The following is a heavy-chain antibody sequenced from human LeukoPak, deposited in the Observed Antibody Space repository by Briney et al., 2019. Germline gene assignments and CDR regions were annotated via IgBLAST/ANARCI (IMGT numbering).Heavy chain of an antibody. V-gene: IGHV4-61*02. CDR1: GDSITSGIHY. D-gene: IGHD2-21*02. CDR3: ARMTSYYYYMDV. Sequence: SETLSLTCTVSGDSITSGIHYWSWFRQPAGKGLEWIGRIYTSGSTNYNPSLKSRVTISLDTSKNQISLNLSSVIAADTAVYYCARMTSYYYYMDVWGKGTTVTISS. J-gene: IGHJ6*03. CDR2: IYTSGST.